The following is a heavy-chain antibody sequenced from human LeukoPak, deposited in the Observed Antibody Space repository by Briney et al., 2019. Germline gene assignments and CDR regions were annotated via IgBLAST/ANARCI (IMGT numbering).Heavy chain of an antibody. CDR3: ARLYYYDSSGYSIGSDAFDI. J-gene: IGHJ3*02. V-gene: IGHV4-39*01. CDR1: GGSISSSSYY. CDR2: IYYSGSS. Sequence: SETLSLTCTVSGGSISSSSYYWGCLRQPPGKGLEWIGSIYYSGSSYYNPSLKSRVTISVDTSKNQFSLKLSSVTAAYTAVYYCARLYYYDSSGYSIGSDAFDIWGQGTMVTVSS. D-gene: IGHD3-22*01.